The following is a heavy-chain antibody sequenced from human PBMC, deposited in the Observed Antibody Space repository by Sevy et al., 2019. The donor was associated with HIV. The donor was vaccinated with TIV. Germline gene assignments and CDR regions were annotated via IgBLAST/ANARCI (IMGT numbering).Heavy chain of an antibody. V-gene: IGHV4-61*02. CDR3: ARESGDCSSTSCYEGVFDY. Sequence: SETLSLTCTVSGGSISSGNYYWSWIRQPAGKGLEWIGRIYTSGSTNYNPSLKSRVTISVDTSKNQFSLRLSSVTAADTAVYYCARESGDCSSTSCYEGVFDYWGQGTLVTVSS. J-gene: IGHJ4*02. CDR1: GGSISSGNYY. D-gene: IGHD2-2*01. CDR2: IYTSGST.